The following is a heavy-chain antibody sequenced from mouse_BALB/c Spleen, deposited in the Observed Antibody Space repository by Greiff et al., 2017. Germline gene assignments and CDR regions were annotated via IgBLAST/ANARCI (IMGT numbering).Heavy chain of an antibody. D-gene: IGHD3-1*01. CDR1: GYTFTSYW. Sequence: VQLQQSGAELARPGASVKLSCKASGYTFTSYWMQWVKQRPGQGLEWIGAIYPGDGDTRYTQKFKGKATLTADKSSSTAYMQLSSLASEDSAVYYCARSGTTGYAMDYWGQGTSVTVSS. CDR2: IYPGDGDT. CDR3: ARSGTTGYAMDY. J-gene: IGHJ4*01. V-gene: IGHV1-87*01.